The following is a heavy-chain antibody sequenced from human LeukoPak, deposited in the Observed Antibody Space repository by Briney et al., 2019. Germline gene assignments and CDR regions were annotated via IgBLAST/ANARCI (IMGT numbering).Heavy chain of an antibody. D-gene: IGHD5-12*01. CDR3: GRSGYSGYEFDY. CDR2: IYPGDSDI. CDR1: GYYFTTSW. J-gene: IGHJ4*02. Sequence: GEALQISFKGSGYYFTTSWIGWVRPVPGKGGGWMGIIYPGDSDIRYSPSFQGQVTISADKSISPAYLQWNSLKASDTAMYYCGRSGYSGYEFDYWGQGSLVTVSS. V-gene: IGHV5-51*01.